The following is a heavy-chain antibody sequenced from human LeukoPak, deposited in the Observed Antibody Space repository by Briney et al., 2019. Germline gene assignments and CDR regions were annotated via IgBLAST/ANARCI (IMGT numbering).Heavy chain of an antibody. CDR3: ARVRFGQGLDY. CDR2: INHSGST. Sequence: TSETLSLTCAVYGGSFSGYYWSWIRQRPGKGLEWIGEINHSGSTNYNPSLKSRVTISVDTSKNQFSLKLSSVTAADTAVYYCARVRFGQGLDYWGQGTLVTVSS. D-gene: IGHD3-10*01. CDR1: GGSFSGYY. V-gene: IGHV4-34*01. J-gene: IGHJ4*02.